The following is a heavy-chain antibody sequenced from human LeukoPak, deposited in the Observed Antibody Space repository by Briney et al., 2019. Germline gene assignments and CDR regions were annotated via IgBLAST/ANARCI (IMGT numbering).Heavy chain of an antibody. D-gene: IGHD3-22*01. CDR2: FDPEDGET. Sequence: GASVKVSCKVSGYTLTELSMHWVRQAPGKGLEWMGGFDPEDGETIYAQKFQGRVTMTEDTSTDTAYMELSSLRSEDTAVYYCATDQGYYDSSGYSNWGQGTLVTVPS. V-gene: IGHV1-24*01. J-gene: IGHJ4*02. CDR3: ATDQGYYDSSGYSN. CDR1: GYTLTELS.